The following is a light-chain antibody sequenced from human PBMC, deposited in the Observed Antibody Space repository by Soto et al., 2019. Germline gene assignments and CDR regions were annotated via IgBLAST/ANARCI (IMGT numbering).Light chain of an antibody. Sequence: QSVLTQPPSASGTPGQRVTISCSGSSSNIGSNTINWYQQLPGTAPKLLIYSNNQRPSGVPDRFSGSKSGTSASLAISGRQSEDEADYYCAAWDDRLNGYVFGTGTKVTVL. CDR2: SNN. J-gene: IGLJ1*01. CDR3: AAWDDRLNGYV. V-gene: IGLV1-44*01. CDR1: SSNIGSNT.